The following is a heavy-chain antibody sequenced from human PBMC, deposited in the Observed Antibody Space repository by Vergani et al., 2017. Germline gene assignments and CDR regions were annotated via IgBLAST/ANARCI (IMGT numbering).Heavy chain of an antibody. D-gene: IGHD1-26*01. CDR1: GFTFSSYS. Sequence: EVQLVESGGGLVQPGGSLRLSCAASGFTFSSYSMNWVRQAPGKGLEWVSYISSSSSTIYYADSVNGRFTISRDNDKNSLYLQMNSLRVEDTAVYYCARVRAYYGMDVWGQGTTVTVSS. CDR3: ARVRAYYGMDV. CDR2: ISSSSSTI. V-gene: IGHV3-48*01. J-gene: IGHJ6*02.